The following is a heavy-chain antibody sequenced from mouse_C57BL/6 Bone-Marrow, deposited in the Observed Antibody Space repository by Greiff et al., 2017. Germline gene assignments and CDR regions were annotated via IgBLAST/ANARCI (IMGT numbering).Heavy chain of an antibody. D-gene: IGHD1-1*01. CDR1: GFSLTSYG. CDR2: IWSGGST. CDR3: ARNEVLRYPYSFDY. J-gene: IGHJ2*01. V-gene: IGHV2-2*01. Sequence: VQLQQSGPGLVQPSQSLSITCTVSGFSLTSYGVHWVRQSPGTGLEWLGVIWSGGSTDYNAAFISRLSISKDNSKSQVFFKMNSLQADDTAIYYCARNEVLRYPYSFDYWGQGTTLTVSS.